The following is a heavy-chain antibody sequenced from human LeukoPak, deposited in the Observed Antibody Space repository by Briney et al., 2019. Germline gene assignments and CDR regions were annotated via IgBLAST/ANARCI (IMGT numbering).Heavy chain of an antibody. Sequence: GGSLRLSCAASGFTFSGYWMHWVRQAPGKGLVWVSRINSDGRNTTYADSVKGRFTTSRDNAKNTLYLQMNSLRAEDTAVYYCARSTYSISFSDYWGQGTLVTVSS. D-gene: IGHD6-13*01. J-gene: IGHJ4*02. V-gene: IGHV3-74*01. CDR3: ARSTYSISFSDY. CDR1: GFTFSGYW. CDR2: INSDGRNT.